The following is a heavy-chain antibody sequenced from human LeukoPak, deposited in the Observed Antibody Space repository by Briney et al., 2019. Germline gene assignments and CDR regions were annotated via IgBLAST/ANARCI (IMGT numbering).Heavy chain of an antibody. D-gene: IGHD4-17*01. CDR2: IVVGSINT. J-gene: IGHJ6*02. CDR1: GFTFGTSA. V-gene: IGHV1-58*01. CDR3: AATLTVTTGSAYFGMDV. Sequence: SVKVSCKASGFTFGTSAVQWVRQARGQRLEWIGWIVVGSINTNYARKFQERVTITRDMSTSTAYMELSSLRSEDTAVYYCAATLTVTTGSAYFGMDVWGQGTTVTVSS.